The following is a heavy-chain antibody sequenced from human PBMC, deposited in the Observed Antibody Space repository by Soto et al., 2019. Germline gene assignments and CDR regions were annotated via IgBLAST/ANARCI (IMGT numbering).Heavy chain of an antibody. V-gene: IGHV3-49*03. D-gene: IGHD1-26*01. CDR3: TRDRIGSYLYYYYGMDV. CDR1: VFTFGEYA. CDR2: IRSKAYGGTT. J-gene: IGHJ6*02. Sequence: WSLRLSCTASVFTFGEYAMSWFRQAPGKGLEWVGFIRSKAYGGTTEYAASVKGRFTISRDDSKSIAYLQMNSLKTEDTAVYYCTRDRIGSYLYYYYGMDVWGQGTTVTVSS.